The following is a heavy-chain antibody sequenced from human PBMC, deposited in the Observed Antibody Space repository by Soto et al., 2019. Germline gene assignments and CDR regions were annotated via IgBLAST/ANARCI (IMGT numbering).Heavy chain of an antibody. Sequence: GGSLRLSCSASVFTFSSYWMSWVRQAPGKGLEWVANIKQDGSEKYYVDSVKGRFTISRDNAKNSLYLQMNSLRAEDTAVYYCARDDGAVLDYWGQGTLVTV. CDR2: IKQDGSEK. J-gene: IGHJ4*02. CDR1: VFTFSSYW. D-gene: IGHD2-8*02. V-gene: IGHV3-7*03. CDR3: ARDDGAVLDY.